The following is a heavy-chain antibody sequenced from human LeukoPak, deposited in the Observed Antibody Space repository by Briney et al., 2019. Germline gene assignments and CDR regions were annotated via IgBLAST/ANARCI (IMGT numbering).Heavy chain of an antibody. CDR2: MNPNSGNT. CDR1: GYTFTSYD. Sequence: ASVKVSCKASGYTFTSYDINWVRQATGQGLEWMGWMNPNSGNTGYAQKFQGRVTMTRNTSISTAYMELSSLRSEDTAVYYCARGPPTSYSSSSPDFDYWGQGTLVTVSS. J-gene: IGHJ4*02. D-gene: IGHD6-6*01. CDR3: ARGPPTSYSSSSPDFDY. V-gene: IGHV1-8*01.